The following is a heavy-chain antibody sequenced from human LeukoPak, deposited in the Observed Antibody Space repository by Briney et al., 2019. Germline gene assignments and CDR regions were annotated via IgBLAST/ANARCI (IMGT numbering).Heavy chain of an antibody. CDR2: IYSGGST. Sequence: PGGSLRLSCAASGFTVSSNYMSWVRQAPGKGLEWVSVIYSGGSTYYADSVKGRFTISRDNSKNTLYLQMNSLRAEDTAVYYCARDLRGVKENTSNYYDSSGYYYDAFDIWGQGTMVTVSS. CDR3: ARDLRGVKENTSNYYDSSGYYYDAFDI. D-gene: IGHD3-22*01. CDR1: GFTVSSNY. V-gene: IGHV3-53*01. J-gene: IGHJ3*02.